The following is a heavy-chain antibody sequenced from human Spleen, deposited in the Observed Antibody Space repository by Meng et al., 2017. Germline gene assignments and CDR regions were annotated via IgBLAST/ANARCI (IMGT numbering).Heavy chain of an antibody. V-gene: IGHV4-34*01. D-gene: IGHD4-11*01. CDR2: INHNGST. Sequence: VQLQEWGAGLVKPSETLSLTCTVSGGSFSNYYWSWSRQPPATGLGWVGEINHNGSTNYNPSLESRATISVATSQNNLSLKLSSVTAAASAVYYCARGPTTMAHDFNYWGQGTLVTVSS. J-gene: IGHJ4*02. CDR3: ARGPTTMAHDFNY. CDR1: GGSFSNYY.